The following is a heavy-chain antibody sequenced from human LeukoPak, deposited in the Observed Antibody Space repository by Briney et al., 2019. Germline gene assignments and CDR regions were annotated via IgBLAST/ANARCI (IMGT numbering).Heavy chain of an antibody. CDR1: GFTFSDHG. J-gene: IGHJ4*02. V-gene: IGHV3-33*01. Sequence: GGSLSLSCAASGFTFSDHGMHWVRQAPGKGLEWVAVIWYDGTNKYYTDSVKGRFTISRDNSKNTLYLEMNSLRAEDTALYYCARDRASRYFDYWGQGALVTVSS. D-gene: IGHD3-16*02. CDR3: ARDRASRYFDY. CDR2: IWYDGTNK.